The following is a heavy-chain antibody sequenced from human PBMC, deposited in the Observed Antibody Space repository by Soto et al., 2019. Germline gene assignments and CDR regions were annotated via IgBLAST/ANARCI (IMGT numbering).Heavy chain of an antibody. V-gene: IGHV1-24*01. D-gene: IGHD2-2*01. J-gene: IGHJ4*02. CDR1: GYTLTELS. CDR2: FDPEDGET. CDR3: ATVYCSSTSCLGAYYFDY. Sequence: GASVKVSCKVSGYTLTELSMHWVRQAPGKGLEWMGGFDPEDGETIYAQKFQGRVTMTEDTSTDTAYMELSSLRSEDTAVYYCATVYCSSTSCLGAYYFDYWGQGTLVTVSS.